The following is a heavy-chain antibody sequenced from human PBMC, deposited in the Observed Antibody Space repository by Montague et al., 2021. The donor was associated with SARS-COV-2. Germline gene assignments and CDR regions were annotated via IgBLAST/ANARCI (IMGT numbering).Heavy chain of an antibody. V-gene: IGHV3-74*01. CDR2: INTDGTIT. CDR3: ARVVKGGQDQDY. D-gene: IGHD2-15*01. CDR1: GFTFSSHW. Sequence: SLRLSCAASGFTFSSHWMHWVRQLPGKGLLWVSRINTDGTITNYADSVKGRFTISRDNTKNSMYLQMNSLRVEDTAVYYCARVVKGGQDQDYWGQGTLVTVSS. J-gene: IGHJ4*02.